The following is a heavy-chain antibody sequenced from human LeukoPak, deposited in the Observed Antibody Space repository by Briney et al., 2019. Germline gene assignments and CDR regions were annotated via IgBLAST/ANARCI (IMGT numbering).Heavy chain of an antibody. CDR1: GYTFTSYA. CDR2: INTNTGNP. CDR3: ASAQYCSSTSCYFWFDP. J-gene: IGHJ5*02. Sequence: GASVKVSCKASGYTFTSYAMNWVRQAPGQGLEWMGWINTNTGNPTYAQGFTGRFVFSLDTSVSTAYLQISSLKAEDTAVYYCASAQYCSSTSCYFWFDPWGQGTLATVSS. D-gene: IGHD2-2*01. V-gene: IGHV7-4-1*02.